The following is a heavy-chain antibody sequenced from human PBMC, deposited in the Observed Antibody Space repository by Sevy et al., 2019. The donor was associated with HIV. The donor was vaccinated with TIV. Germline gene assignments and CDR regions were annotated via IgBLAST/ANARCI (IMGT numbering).Heavy chain of an antibody. CDR1: GYTFTSYD. Sequence: ASVKVSCKASGYTFTSYDINWVRQATGQGLEWMGWMNPNSGNTGYAQKFQGRVTMTRNTSISTAYMELSSLRSEDTSVYYCARDTYYYDSSGYFIFDSWGQGTLVTVSS. J-gene: IGHJ4*02. CDR3: ARDTYYYDSSGYFIFDS. V-gene: IGHV1-8*01. CDR2: MNPNSGNT. D-gene: IGHD3-22*01.